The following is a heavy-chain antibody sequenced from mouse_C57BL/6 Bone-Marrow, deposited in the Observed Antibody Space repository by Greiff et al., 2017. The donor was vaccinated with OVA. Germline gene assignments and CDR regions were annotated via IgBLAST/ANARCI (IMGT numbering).Heavy chain of an antibody. Sequence: QVQLQQPGAELVRPGTSVKLSCKASGYTFTSYWMHWVKQRPGQGLEWIGVIDPSDSYTNYNQKFKGKATLTVDTSYSTAYMQLSRLTSGDSAVYYCARGGRAVVDDWGQGTTLTVSS. CDR1: GYTFTSYW. CDR2: IDPSDSYT. J-gene: IGHJ2*01. D-gene: IGHD1-1*01. CDR3: ARGGRAVVDD. V-gene: IGHV1-59*01.